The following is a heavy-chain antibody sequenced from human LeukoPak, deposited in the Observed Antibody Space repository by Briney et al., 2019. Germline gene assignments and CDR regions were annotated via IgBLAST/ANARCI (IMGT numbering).Heavy chain of an antibody. CDR2: INPSGGST. Sequence: GASVKVSCKASGYTFTSYYMHWVRQAPGQGLEWMGIINPSGGSTSYAQEFQGRVTMTRDTSTSTVYMELSSLRSEDTAVYYCARDQYYYDSSGYYYFDYWGQGTLVTVSS. CDR1: GYTFTSYY. D-gene: IGHD3-22*01. V-gene: IGHV1-46*01. J-gene: IGHJ4*02. CDR3: ARDQYYYDSSGYYYFDY.